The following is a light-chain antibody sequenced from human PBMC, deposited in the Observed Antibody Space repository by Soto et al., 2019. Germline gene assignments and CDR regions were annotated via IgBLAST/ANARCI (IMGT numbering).Light chain of an antibody. J-gene: IGKJ4*01. Sequence: EIVMTQSTATLSVSPGERATLSCRASQSVSNNLAWYQQKPGQAPRLLLYGASTRAAGLPARFSGSGSGTEFTLTISSLQSEDVALFYCQQYNAWPLTFGGGTKVEIK. CDR3: QQYNAWPLT. V-gene: IGKV3-15*01. CDR2: GAS. CDR1: QSVSNN.